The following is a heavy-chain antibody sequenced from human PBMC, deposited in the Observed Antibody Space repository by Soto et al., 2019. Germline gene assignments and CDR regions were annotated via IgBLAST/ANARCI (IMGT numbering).Heavy chain of an antibody. CDR1: GFTFSGSA. V-gene: IGHV3-73*01. CDR3: TSDTARVYYGMDV. J-gene: IGHJ6*02. Sequence: GGARRLWCAASGFTFSGSAMHWGRQASGKGLEWVGRIRSKANSYATAYAASVKGRFTISRDDSKNTAYLQMNSLKTEDTAVYYCTSDTARVYYGMDVWGQGT. CDR2: IRSKANSYAT. D-gene: IGHD5-18*01.